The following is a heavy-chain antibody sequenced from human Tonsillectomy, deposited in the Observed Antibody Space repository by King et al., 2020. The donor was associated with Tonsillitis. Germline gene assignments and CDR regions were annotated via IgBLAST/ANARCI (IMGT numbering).Heavy chain of an antibody. V-gene: IGHV3-53*01. CDR1: GFTVSSNY. J-gene: IGHJ6*02. D-gene: IGHD6-13*01. Sequence: VQLVESGGGLIQPGGSLRLSCAASGFTVSSNYMSWVRQAPGKGLEWVSIIYSGGSTYYADSVKGRFTISRDNSKNTLYLQMNSLGAEDTAVYYCAKSEAAAGTDYYDGMDVWGQGTTVTVSS. CDR2: IYSGGST. CDR3: AKSEAAAGTDYYDGMDV.